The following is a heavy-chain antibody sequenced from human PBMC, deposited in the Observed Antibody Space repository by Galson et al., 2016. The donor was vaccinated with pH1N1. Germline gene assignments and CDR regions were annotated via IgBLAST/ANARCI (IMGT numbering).Heavy chain of an antibody. CDR2: IDWDANK. Sequence: PALVKPTQTLTLTCTFSGFSLSTSGMSVTWVRQPPGKALEWLALIDWDANKYYSTSLKTRLTISRDTSKNQVVLRMTNMDPVDTATYFCARFLYGDFVGYLDPWGQGTRVTVSS. D-gene: IGHD4-17*01. CDR3: ARFLYGDFVGYLDP. CDR1: GFSLSTSGMS. V-gene: IGHV2-70*20. J-gene: IGHJ5*01.